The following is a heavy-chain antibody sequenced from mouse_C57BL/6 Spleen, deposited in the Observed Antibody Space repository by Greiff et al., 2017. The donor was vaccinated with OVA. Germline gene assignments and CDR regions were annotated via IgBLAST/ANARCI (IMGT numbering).Heavy chain of an antibody. CDR3: ATLYTGYNFDY. Sequence: QVQLQQSGAELARPGASVKLSCKASGYTFTSYGISWVKQRTGQGLEWIGELYPRSGNTYYNEKFKGKATLTADKSSSTAYMELPSLTSEDSAVFFCATLYTGYNFDYWGKGTTPTVSS. CDR2: LYPRSGNT. D-gene: IGHD4-1*01. CDR1: GYTFTSYG. J-gene: IGHJ2*01. V-gene: IGHV1-81*01.